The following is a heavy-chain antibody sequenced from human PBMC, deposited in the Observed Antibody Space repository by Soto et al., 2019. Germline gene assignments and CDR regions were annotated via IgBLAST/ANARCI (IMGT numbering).Heavy chain of an antibody. CDR3: AKGYCSGGSCYSDYYYYMDV. V-gene: IGHV3-23*01. Sequence: EVQLLESGGGLVQPGGSLRLSCAASGFTFSSYAMSWVRQAPGKGLEWVSAISGSGGSTYYADSVKGRFTISRDNSKNTLYLQRNSLRAEDTAVYYCAKGYCSGGSCYSDYYYYMDVWGKGPTVTVYS. CDR2: ISGSGGST. D-gene: IGHD2-15*01. J-gene: IGHJ6*03. CDR1: GFTFSSYA.